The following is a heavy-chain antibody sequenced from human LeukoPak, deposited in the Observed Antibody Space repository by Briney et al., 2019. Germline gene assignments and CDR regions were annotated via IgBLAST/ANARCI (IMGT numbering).Heavy chain of an antibody. V-gene: IGHV1-69*13. D-gene: IGHD5-18*01. CDR2: IIPIFGTA. J-gene: IGHJ4*02. Sequence: SVKVCCTASGGTFSSYAISWVRQAPGQGLEWMGGIIPIFGTANYAQKFQGRVTITADESTSTAYMELSSLRSEDTAVYYCASLTAMGDSYFDYWGQGTLVTVSS. CDR1: GGTFSSYA. CDR3: ASLTAMGDSYFDY.